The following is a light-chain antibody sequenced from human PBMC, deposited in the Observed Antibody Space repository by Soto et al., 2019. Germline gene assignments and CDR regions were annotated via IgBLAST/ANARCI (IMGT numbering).Light chain of an antibody. Sequence: EVVLTQSPGTLSLSPGERAALSCRASQSVRSTYLAWYKQKPGQAPRLLIYGASSRAAGIPDRLSGSGSGTDFNLTISRLEPEDFAVYYCQLYGSPPLYTFGQGTKLEI. CDR3: QLYGSPPLYT. CDR2: GAS. V-gene: IGKV3-20*01. CDR1: QSVRSTY. J-gene: IGKJ2*01.